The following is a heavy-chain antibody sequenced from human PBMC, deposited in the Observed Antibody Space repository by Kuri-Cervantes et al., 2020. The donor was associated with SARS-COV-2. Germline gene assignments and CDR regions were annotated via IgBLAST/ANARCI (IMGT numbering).Heavy chain of an antibody. CDR3: ARQGVGANPFDY. D-gene: IGHD4/OR15-4a*01. V-gene: IGHV4-39*07. CDR2: IYYSGST. Sequence: SETLSLTCTVSGGSISSSSYYWGWIRQPPGKGLEWIGSIYYSGSTYYNPSLKSRVTISVDTSKNQFSLKLSSVTAADTAVYYCARQGVGANPFDYWGQGTLVTVSS. CDR1: GGSISSSSYY. J-gene: IGHJ4*02.